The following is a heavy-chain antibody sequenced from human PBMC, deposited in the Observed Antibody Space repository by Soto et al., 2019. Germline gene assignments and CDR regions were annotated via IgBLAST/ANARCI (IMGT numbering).Heavy chain of an antibody. CDR2: TYFRSKWYN. Sequence: SQTLSLTCAISGDSVSSNTASWNWIRQSPSRGLEWLGRTYFRSKWYNDYAVSVKSRIIINPDTSNNQFSLQLNSVTPEDTAVYFCAKVYNLGPKPRDAFDPCGQGTMVTGSS. CDR3: AKVYNLGPKPRDAFDP. CDR1: GDSVSSNTAS. D-gene: IGHD1-1*01. V-gene: IGHV6-1*01. J-gene: IGHJ5*02.